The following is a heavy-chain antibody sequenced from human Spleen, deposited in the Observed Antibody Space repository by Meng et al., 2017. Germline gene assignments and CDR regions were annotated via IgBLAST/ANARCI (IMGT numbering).Heavy chain of an antibody. D-gene: IGHD3-10*01. CDR2: LGAHDGDT. CDR3: ARGTPGRSYSDY. CDR1: DYTFTGYG. V-gene: IGHV1-18*01. J-gene: IGHJ4*02. Sequence: QVQPVQSGPEVKKPGASVKVPCNASDYTFTGYGVSWVRQAPGQGLEWMAWLGAHDGDTSHAPKFQGRVTVSADRPTATAYMELRSLRSDDTAVYYCARGTPGRSYSDYWGQGTLVTVSS.